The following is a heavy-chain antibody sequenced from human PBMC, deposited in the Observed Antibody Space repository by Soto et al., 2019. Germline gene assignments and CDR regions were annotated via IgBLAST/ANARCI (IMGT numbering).Heavy chain of an antibody. CDR1: GYTFTSYG. CDR2: ISAYNGNT. Sequence: HVQLVQSGAEVKKPGASVKVSCKASGYTFTSYGISWVRQAPGQGLEWMGWISAYNGNTNYAQKLQGRVTMTTETSTSTAYMELRSLRSDDTDVYYCAREGSPPTIFGVVSYDYWGQGTLVTVSS. CDR3: AREGSPPTIFGVVSYDY. D-gene: IGHD3-3*01. J-gene: IGHJ4*02. V-gene: IGHV1-18*01.